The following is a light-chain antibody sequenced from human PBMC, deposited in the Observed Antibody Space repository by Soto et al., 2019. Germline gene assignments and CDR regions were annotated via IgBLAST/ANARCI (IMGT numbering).Light chain of an antibody. CDR2: EVN. V-gene: IGLV2-8*01. CDR1: SSDVGGYNY. Sequence: VLTQPPSASGSPGQSVAISCTGTSSDVGGYNYVSWYQQHPGKAPKLMIYEVNKRPSGVPDRFSGSKSGNTASLTVPGLQAEDEADYYCSSYAGSSNVFGTGTKVTVL. J-gene: IGLJ1*01. CDR3: SSYAGSSNV.